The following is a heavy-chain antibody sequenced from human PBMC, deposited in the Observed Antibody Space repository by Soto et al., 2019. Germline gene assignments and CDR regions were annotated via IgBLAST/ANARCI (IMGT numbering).Heavy chain of an antibody. J-gene: IGHJ5*01. CDR2: ISATGGGT. V-gene: IGHV3-23*01. CDR3: AKDRRAGGNSAFYFDF. D-gene: IGHD3-16*01. Sequence: GGSLRLSCAASGFTFSSFWMSWVRQAPGKGLEWVSLISATGGGTYYADSVKGRFTISRDNSDNTLYLQVHSLRAEDTAVYYCAKDRRAGGNSAFYFDFWGQGAQVTVSS. CDR1: GFTFSSFW.